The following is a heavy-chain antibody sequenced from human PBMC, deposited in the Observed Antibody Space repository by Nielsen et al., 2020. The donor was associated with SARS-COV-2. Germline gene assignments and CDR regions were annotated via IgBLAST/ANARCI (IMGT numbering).Heavy chain of an antibody. J-gene: IGHJ4*02. Sequence: WIRQPPGKGLEWVAVISYDGSNKYYADSVKGRFTISRDNSKNTLYLQMNSLRAEDTAVYYCAKAPRLIAAAGTFDYWGQGTLVTVSS. V-gene: IGHV3-30-3*02. CDR3: AKAPRLIAAAGTFDY. CDR2: ISYDGSNK. D-gene: IGHD6-13*01.